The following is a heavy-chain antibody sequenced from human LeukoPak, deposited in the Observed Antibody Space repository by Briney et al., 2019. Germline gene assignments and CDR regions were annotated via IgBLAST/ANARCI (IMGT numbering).Heavy chain of an antibody. CDR3: ARDSTRLTMMIYGDAEASFDL. Sequence: GASVKVSCKTSGYTFTRYYMHWVRQAPGQGFEWMGIINPSGGSTSYAQKFQGRVIMTRDTSTSTVYMELSSLRSEDTAVYYCARDSTRLTMMIYGDAEASFDLWGRGTLVTVSS. V-gene: IGHV1-46*01. D-gene: IGHD3-22*01. J-gene: IGHJ2*01. CDR1: GYTFTRYY. CDR2: INPSGGST.